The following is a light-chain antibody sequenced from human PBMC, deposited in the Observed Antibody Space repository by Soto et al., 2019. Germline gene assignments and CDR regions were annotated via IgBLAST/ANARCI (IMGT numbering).Light chain of an antibody. CDR3: QSYDSSLSGVV. V-gene: IGLV1-40*01. Sequence: QSVLTQPLSVSGAPGQRVTISCTGSSSNIGAGYDVHWYQQLPGTAPKLLIYGNSNRPSGVPDRLSGSKSGTSASLAITGLQAEDEADYYCQSYDSSLSGVVFGGGTQLTVL. CDR2: GNS. CDR1: SSNIGAGYD. J-gene: IGLJ2*01.